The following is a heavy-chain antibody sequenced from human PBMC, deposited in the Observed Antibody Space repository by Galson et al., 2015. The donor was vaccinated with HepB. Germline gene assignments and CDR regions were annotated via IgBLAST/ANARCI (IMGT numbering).Heavy chain of an antibody. D-gene: IGHD4-23*01. CDR3: TRVAGREVYGGNSRFVY. Sequence: SLRLSCAASGFTFSSYGTTWVRQAPGKGLEWVSGISSSGDSAYYADSVEGRFTISRDNSKDTLYLQMNGLRAEDTAIYYCTRVAGREVYGGNSRFVYWGQGTLVTVSS. J-gene: IGHJ4*02. CDR2: ISSSGDSA. V-gene: IGHV3-23*01. CDR1: GFTFSSYG.